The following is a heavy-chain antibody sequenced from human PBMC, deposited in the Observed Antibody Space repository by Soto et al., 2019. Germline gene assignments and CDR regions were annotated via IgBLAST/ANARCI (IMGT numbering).Heavy chain of an antibody. D-gene: IGHD4-17*01. V-gene: IGHV1-46*03. J-gene: IGHJ4*02. Sequence: ASVKVSCKASGYTFTSYYIHWVRQAPGQGLEWMGIINPSGGSTSYAQKFQGRVTMTRDTSTSTVYMELSSLRSEDTAVYYCARDDYGDYIGDYWGQGTLVTVSS. CDR1: GYTFTSYY. CDR2: INPSGGST. CDR3: ARDDYGDYIGDY.